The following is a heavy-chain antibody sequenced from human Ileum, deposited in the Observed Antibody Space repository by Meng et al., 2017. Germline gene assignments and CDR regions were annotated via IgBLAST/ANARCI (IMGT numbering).Heavy chain of an antibody. CDR3: ATNYCDGSGHFY. V-gene: IGHV4-39*07. CDR1: GDSISSSCYT. CDR2: LQHCGTT. Sequence: SETLSLTCTVSGDSISSSCYTWVWIRQPPGKGLEWIGSLQHCGTTYYNPSLRSRVAMSVDTSNNQFSLQLSSVTAADTAVYYCATNYCDGSGHFYWGRGTLVTVSS. D-gene: IGHD3-22*01. J-gene: IGHJ4*02.